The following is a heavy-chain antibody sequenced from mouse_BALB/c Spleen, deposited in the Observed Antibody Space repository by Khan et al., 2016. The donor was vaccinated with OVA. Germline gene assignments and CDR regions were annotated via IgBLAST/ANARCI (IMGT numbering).Heavy chain of an antibody. CDR2: ITYSGST. V-gene: IGHV3-2*02. J-gene: IGHJ3*01. CDR1: GYSITSDYA. CDR3: AMGRTY. D-gene: IGHD4-1*01. Sequence: VQLQQSGPGLVKPSQSLSLTCTVTGYSITSDYAWNWIRQFPGNKLEWMGYITYSGSTSYRPFLKSRISITRDTSKNQFFLQLNSVTPEDTATYYCAMGRTYWGQGTLVTVSA.